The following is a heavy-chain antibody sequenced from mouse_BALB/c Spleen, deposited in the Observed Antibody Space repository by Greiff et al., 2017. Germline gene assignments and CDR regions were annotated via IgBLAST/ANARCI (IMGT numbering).Heavy chain of an antibody. Sequence: EVKLVESGGGLVQPGGSLKLSCAASGFTFSSYTMSWVRQTPEKRLEWVAYISNGGGSTYYPDTVKGRFTISRDNAKNTLYLQMSSLKSEDTAMYYCARRSIWGNPYYYAMDDWGQGTSVTVSS. CDR1: GFTFSSYT. CDR2: ISNGGGST. J-gene: IGHJ4*01. CDR3: ARRSIWGNPYYYAMDD. V-gene: IGHV5-12-2*01. D-gene: IGHD2-1*01.